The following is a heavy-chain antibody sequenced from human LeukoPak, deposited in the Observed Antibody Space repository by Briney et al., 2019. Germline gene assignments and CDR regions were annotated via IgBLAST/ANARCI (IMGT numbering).Heavy chain of an antibody. CDR2: IYPGDSDT. CDR1: GYSFTSYW. Sequence: GESLKISCKGSGYSFTSYWIGWVRQMPGKGLEWMGIIYPGDSDTRYSPSFQGQVTISADKSISTAYLQWSSLKASDTAMYYCATRNLGIAAAGKIGYYMDVWGKGTTVTVSS. V-gene: IGHV5-51*01. D-gene: IGHD6-13*01. J-gene: IGHJ6*03. CDR3: ATRNLGIAAAGKIGYYMDV.